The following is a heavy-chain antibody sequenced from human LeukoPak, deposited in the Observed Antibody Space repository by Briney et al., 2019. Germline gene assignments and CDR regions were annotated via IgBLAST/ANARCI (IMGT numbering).Heavy chain of an antibody. J-gene: IGHJ4*02. V-gene: IGHV4-59*01. D-gene: IGHD3-9*01. CDR3: ARGRYLYYDILTGYPPRYYFDY. CDR1: GGSISSYY. Sequence: SETLSLTCTVSGGSISSYYWSWIRQPPGKGLEWIGYIYYSGSTNYNPSLKSRVTISVDTSKNQFSLKLSSVTAADTAVYYCARGRYLYYDILTGYPPRYYFDYWGQGTLVTVSS. CDR2: IYYSGST.